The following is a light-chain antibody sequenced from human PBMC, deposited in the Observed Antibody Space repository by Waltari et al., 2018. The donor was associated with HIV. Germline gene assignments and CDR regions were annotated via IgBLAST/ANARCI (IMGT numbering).Light chain of an antibody. V-gene: IGLV1-47*01. CDR3: AAWDDSLSGRV. CDR1: TSNIRRGY. J-gene: IGLJ3*02. CDR2: GSN. Sequence: QSVLTQPPSPSGTPGPRVTISSSGSTSNIRRGYIYWYQHLPGTAPKLLIYGSNQRPSGVPDRFSGSKSGTSASLAISGLRSEDEADYYCAAWDDSLSGRVFGGGTKLTVL.